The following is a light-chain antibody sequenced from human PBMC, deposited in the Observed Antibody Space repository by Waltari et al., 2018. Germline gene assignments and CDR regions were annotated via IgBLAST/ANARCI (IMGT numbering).Light chain of an antibody. J-gene: IGLJ2*01. Sequence: QLVLTQSPSASASLGASVKLTCTLSSGHRNYAIAWHQQQPTKGPRYLMKLNSDGSHTKGDGIPDRVSGSSSGAERFLTISSLQSEDEGDYYCQTWDTDIHVVFGGGTKLIVL. V-gene: IGLV4-69*01. CDR3: QTWDTDIHVV. CDR1: SGHRNYA. CDR2: LNSDGSH.